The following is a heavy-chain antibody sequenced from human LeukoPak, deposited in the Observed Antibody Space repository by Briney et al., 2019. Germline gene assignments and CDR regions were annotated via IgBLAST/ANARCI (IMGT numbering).Heavy chain of an antibody. J-gene: IGHJ4*02. D-gene: IGHD3-10*01. CDR2: IYYSGST. V-gene: IGHV4-39*07. CDR3: ARETRPRMVRGVFDY. Sequence: SETLSLTCTVSGGSISSSGYYWGWIRQPPGKGLEWIGGIYYSGSTYYNPSLKSRVTMSVDTSKNQFSLKLSSVTAADTAVYYCARETRPRMVRGVFDYWVQGTLVTVSS. CDR1: GGSISSSGYY.